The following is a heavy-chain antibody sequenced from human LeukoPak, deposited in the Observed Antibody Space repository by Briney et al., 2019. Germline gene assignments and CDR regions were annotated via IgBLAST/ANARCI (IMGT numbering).Heavy chain of an antibody. V-gene: IGHV4-61*02. D-gene: IGHD3-10*01. Sequence: SETLSLTCTVSGGSISSGSYYWSWIRQPAGKGLEWIGRIYTSGSTNYNPSLKSRVTISVDTSKNQFSLKLSSVTAADTAVYYCARAKVRLYYYYYMDVWGKGTTVTVPS. CDR3: ARAKVRLYYYYYMDV. J-gene: IGHJ6*03. CDR1: GGSISSGSYY. CDR2: IYTSGST.